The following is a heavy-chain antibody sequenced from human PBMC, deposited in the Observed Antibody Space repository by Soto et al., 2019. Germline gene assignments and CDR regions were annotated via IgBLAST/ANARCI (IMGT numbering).Heavy chain of an antibody. CDR2: ISSSSSYI. D-gene: IGHD3-22*01. Sequence: EVQLVESGGGLVKPGGSLRLSCAASGFTFSSYSMNWVRQAPGKGLEWVSSISSSSSYIYYADSVKGRFTISRDNAKNSLYLQMNSLRAEDTAVYYCARPPYYYDSSGYLGYCGQGTLVTVSS. CDR1: GFTFSSYS. V-gene: IGHV3-21*01. J-gene: IGHJ4*02. CDR3: ARPPYYYDSSGYLGY.